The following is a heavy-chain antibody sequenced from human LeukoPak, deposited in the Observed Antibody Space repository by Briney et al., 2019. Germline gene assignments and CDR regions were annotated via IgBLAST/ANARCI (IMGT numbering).Heavy chain of an antibody. CDR1: GGTFSSYA. J-gene: IGHJ4*02. CDR3: ARAELRFLRD. CDR2: IIPILGIA. D-gene: IGHD3-3*01. V-gene: IGHV1-69*04. Sequence: SVKLSCKASGGTFSSYAISWVRQPPGQGLEWMGRIIPILGIANYAQKFQGRVTITADKSTSTAYMELSSLRSEDTAVYYCARAELRFLRDWGQGTLVTVSS.